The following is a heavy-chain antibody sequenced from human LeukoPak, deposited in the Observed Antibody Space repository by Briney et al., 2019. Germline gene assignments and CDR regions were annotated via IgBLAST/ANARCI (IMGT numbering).Heavy chain of an antibody. CDR1: GFTFSDYY. V-gene: IGHV3-11*01. CDR2: ISSSGSAI. D-gene: IGHD1-20*01. Sequence: GGSLRLSCAASGFTFSDYYINWIRQAPGKGLEWVSSISSSGSAIFYADSVRGRFTISRDNSKNTLYLQMNSLRAEDTAVYYCAKDRVTGTRLKYYFDYWGQGTLVTVSS. J-gene: IGHJ4*02. CDR3: AKDRVTGTRLKYYFDY.